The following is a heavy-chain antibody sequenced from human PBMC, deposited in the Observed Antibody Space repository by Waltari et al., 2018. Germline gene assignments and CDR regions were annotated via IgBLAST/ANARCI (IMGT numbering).Heavy chain of an antibody. Sequence: QVQLQQSGPGLVKPSQTLSLTCAISGDSVSSNSAAWNWIRQSPSRGLEWLGRTYSRPKWYNDYAVSVKSRIPINPETSKNQFSLKLNSVTPEDTAVYYCARAPDREFTAMGAFDYWGQGTLVTVSS. D-gene: IGHD5-18*01. J-gene: IGHJ4*02. CDR2: TYSRPKWYN. CDR1: GDSVSSNSAA. CDR3: ARAPDREFTAMGAFDY. V-gene: IGHV6-1*01.